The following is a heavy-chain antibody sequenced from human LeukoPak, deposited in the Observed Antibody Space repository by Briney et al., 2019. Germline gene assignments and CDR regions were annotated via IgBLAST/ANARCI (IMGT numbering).Heavy chain of an antibody. CDR2: IYSGGST. CDR3: AREVAAVGTAFDC. CDR1: GFTVSTNY. V-gene: IGHV3-66*01. D-gene: IGHD6-13*01. Sequence: AGSLRCYCAASGFTVSTNYMSWVRQGPGKELEGVSLIYSGGSTYYADSVKGRFTISRDNSKNTVYLQMNSMRAEDTAVYYCAREVAAVGTAFDCWGQGTLVTVSS. J-gene: IGHJ4*02.